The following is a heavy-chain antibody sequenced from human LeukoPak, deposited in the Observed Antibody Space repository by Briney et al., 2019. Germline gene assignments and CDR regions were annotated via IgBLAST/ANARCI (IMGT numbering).Heavy chain of an antibody. J-gene: IGHJ4*02. CDR3: AKLVDTAMVISYCGGDCYPDY. Sequence: GGSLRLSCAASGFTFDDYGMSWVRQAPGKGLEWVSGINWNGGSTGYADSVKGRFTISRDNSKNTLYLQMNSLRAEDTAMYYCAKLVDTAMVISYCGGDCYPDYWGQGTLVTVSS. CDR2: INWNGGST. D-gene: IGHD2-21*02. CDR1: GFTFDDYG. V-gene: IGHV3-20*04.